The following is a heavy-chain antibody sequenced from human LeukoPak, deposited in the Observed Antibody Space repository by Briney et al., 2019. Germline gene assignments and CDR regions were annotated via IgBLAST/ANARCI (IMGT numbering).Heavy chain of an antibody. CDR3: ALAYCGGDCSDSDAFDI. CDR2: IYHSGST. V-gene: IGHV4-38-2*02. CDR1: GYSISSGYY. D-gene: IGHD2-21*01. J-gene: IGHJ3*02. Sequence: SETLSLTCTVSGYSISSGYYWGWIRQPPGKGLEWIGSIYHSGSTYYNPSLKSRVTISVDTSKNQFSLKLSSVTAADTAVYYCALAYCGGDCSDSDAFDIWDQGTMVTVSS.